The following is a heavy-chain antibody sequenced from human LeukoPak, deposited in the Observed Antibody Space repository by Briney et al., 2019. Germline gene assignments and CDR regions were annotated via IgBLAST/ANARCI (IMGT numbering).Heavy chain of an antibody. CDR2: ISGSGGST. CDR3: ARDYYYGMDV. V-gene: IGHV3-23*01. J-gene: IGHJ6*02. Sequence: GGSLRLSCAASGFTFSSYAMSWVRQAPGKGLEWVSAISGSGGSTYYADSVKGRFTTSRDNSKNTLYLQMDSLRAEDTAVYYCARDYYYGMDVWGQGTTVTVSS. CDR1: GFTFSSYA.